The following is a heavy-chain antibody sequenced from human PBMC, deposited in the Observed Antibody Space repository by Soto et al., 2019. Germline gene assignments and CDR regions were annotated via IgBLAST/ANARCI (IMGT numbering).Heavy chain of an antibody. CDR3: ARVPVDTAMRGYYGMDV. D-gene: IGHD5-18*01. V-gene: IGHV1-69*12. J-gene: IGHJ6*02. CDR2: IIPIFGTA. Sequence: QVQLVQSGAAVKKPGSSVKVSCKASGGTFSSYAISWVRQAPGQGLEWMGGIIPIFGTANYAQKFQGRVTITADESTSXXYMELSSLRSEDTAVYYCARVPVDTAMRGYYGMDVWGQGTTVTVSS. CDR1: GGTFSSYA.